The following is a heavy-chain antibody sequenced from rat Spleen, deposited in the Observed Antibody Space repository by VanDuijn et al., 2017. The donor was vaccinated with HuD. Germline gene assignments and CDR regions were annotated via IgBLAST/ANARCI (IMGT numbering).Heavy chain of an antibody. D-gene: IGHD5-1*01. V-gene: IGHV2S30*01. J-gene: IGHJ4*01. CDR3: TRAPGKGYVMDA. CDR1: GFSLTVSS. CDR2: MWYDGDT. Sequence: QVQLKESGPGLVQPSQTLSLTCTVSGFSLTVSSVSWVRQPSGKGPEWMGKMWYDGDTAYNSVLKSRLSISRDTSKSQVFLKMNSLQNEDTAIYYCTRAPGKGYVMDAWGQGTAVTVSS.